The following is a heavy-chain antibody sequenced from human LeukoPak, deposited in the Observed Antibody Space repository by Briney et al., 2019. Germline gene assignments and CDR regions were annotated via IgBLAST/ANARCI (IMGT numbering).Heavy chain of an antibody. V-gene: IGHV3-7*01. D-gene: IGHD3-10*01. CDR3: ARDRVNYGSGSYSSGDAFDI. CDR1: GFSFISYW. CDR2: IKQDGSEK. J-gene: IGHJ3*02. Sequence: GGSLSLSCAASGFSFISYWMSWVRQAPGKGLEWVANIKQDGSEKNYLDSVKGRFTISRDNARNSLYLQMNSLRAEDTAVYYCARDRVNYGSGSYSSGDAFDIWGQGTMVTVSS.